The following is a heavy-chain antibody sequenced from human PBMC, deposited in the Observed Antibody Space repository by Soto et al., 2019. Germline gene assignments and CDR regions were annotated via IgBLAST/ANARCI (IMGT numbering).Heavy chain of an antibody. Sequence: EVQLVESGGGLVKPGGSLRLSCAASGFTFSSYTMHWVRQAPGKGLEWVSCINSGSNYIYYADSVKGQFTVSRDNARNSLYLQMNSLRADDPGVYDDARGVVEDSDACEVWGQGTMVTVSS. D-gene: IGHD3-3*01. V-gene: IGHV3-21*02. CDR3: ARGVVEDSDACEV. CDR2: INSGSNYI. CDR1: GFTFSSYT. J-gene: IGHJ3*01.